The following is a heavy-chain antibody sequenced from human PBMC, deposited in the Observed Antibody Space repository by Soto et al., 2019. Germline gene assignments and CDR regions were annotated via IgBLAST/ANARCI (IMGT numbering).Heavy chain of an antibody. CDR1: GYSYTTFG. Sequence: QVQLVQSGAEVKKPGASVKVSCKPSGYSYTTFGISWVRQAPGQGLEWMGWMNSNSGKTDYAQKFQGRVTMTTDTFKRTAYMDLRSLTYDDTAVYFCVRDRLTVTGTKCFDYWGQGTLVTVSS. D-gene: IGHD4-17*01. CDR3: VRDRLTVTGTKCFDY. V-gene: IGHV1-18*01. J-gene: IGHJ4*02. CDR2: MNSNSGKT.